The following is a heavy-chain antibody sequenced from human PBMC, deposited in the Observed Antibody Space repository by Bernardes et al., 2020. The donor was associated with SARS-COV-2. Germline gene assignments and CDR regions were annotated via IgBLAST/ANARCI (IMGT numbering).Heavy chain of an antibody. CDR1: GYKFTAYY. D-gene: IGHD6-13*01. V-gene: IGHV1-2*06. CDR2: INPNTGET. CDR3: AREFVARLAAAGFSDY. J-gene: IGHJ4*02. Sequence: ASVKVSCKASGYKFTAYYIHWVRQAPGQGLEWMGRINPNTGETDSAQKFQGRVTMTRDTSISTAYMELYRLSSDDTAIYYCAREFVARLAAAGFSDYWGQGTPVIVSS.